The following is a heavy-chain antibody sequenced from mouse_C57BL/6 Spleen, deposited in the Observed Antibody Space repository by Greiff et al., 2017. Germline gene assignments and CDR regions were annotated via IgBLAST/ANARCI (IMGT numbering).Heavy chain of an antibody. J-gene: IGHJ2*01. CDR3: ARYEGDY. Sequence: EVQRVESGGGLVQPGGSLSLSCAASGFTFTDYYMSWVRQPPGKALEWLGFISNKANGYTTEYSASVKGRFTISRDNSPSILYLQRTALRAEDSATYDCARYEGDYWGQGTTLTVSS. CDR2: ISNKANGYTT. V-gene: IGHV7-3*01. CDR1: GFTFTDYY.